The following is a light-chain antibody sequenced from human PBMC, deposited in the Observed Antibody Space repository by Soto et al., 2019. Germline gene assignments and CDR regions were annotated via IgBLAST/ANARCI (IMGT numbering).Light chain of an antibody. CDR2: RTS. CDR3: QQYHNWPPIT. CDR1: QSVSSSY. Sequence: IVLPQSPGPLSLSPGERATLSCMAIQSVSSSYLAWYQQKPGQAPRLLIYRTSNRATGIPDRFSGSGSGTDFTLTISSLQSEDFAVYYCQQYHNWPPITFGQGTRLETK. J-gene: IGKJ5*01. V-gene: IGKV3-20*01.